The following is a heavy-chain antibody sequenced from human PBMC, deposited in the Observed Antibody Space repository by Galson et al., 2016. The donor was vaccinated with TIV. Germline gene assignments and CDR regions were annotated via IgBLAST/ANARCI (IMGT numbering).Heavy chain of an antibody. CDR1: GDSVSGNTAA. V-gene: IGHV6-1*01. CDR3: SRGNWNYGMGGAMDV. CDR2: TYYTSKWNT. D-gene: IGHD1-7*01. J-gene: IGHJ6*02. Sequence: CAISGDSVSGNTAAWNWVRQSPSRGLEWLGRTYYTSKWNTDYAVSVKGRIIIRPDTSMNQVSLQLSSVIPDVTAVYYCSRGNWNYGMGGAMDVWGRGTTVTVSS.